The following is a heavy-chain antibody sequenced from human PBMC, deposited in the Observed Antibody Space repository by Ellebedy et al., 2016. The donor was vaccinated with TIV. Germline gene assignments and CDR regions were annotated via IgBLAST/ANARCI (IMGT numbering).Heavy chain of an antibody. CDR3: ARGGGSRLSHSFDI. Sequence: GESLKISCAASGFTFSSYSMNWVRQAPGKGLEWVSYISSTITTIYYADSVKGRFTISRDNAKNSLYLQMNSLRAEDTAVYYCARGGGSRLSHSFDIWGQGTMVTVSS. J-gene: IGHJ3*02. V-gene: IGHV3-48*04. CDR2: ISSTITTI. D-gene: IGHD3-10*01. CDR1: GFTFSSYS.